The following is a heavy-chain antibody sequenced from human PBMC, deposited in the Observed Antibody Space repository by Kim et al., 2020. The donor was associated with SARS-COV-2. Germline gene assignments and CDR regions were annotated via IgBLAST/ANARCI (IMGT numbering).Heavy chain of an antibody. CDR3: ARVNGDYIPYYFDY. V-gene: IGHV1-18*01. D-gene: IGHD4-17*01. J-gene: IGHJ4*02. Sequence: AKKRQGRVTMTTDTPTSTAYMGLRSLRSDDTAVYYCARVNGDYIPYYFDYWGQGTLVTVSS.